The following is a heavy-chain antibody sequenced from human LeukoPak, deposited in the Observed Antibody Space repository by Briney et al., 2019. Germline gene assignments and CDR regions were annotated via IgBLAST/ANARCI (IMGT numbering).Heavy chain of an antibody. CDR3: ARDSRGSLDAFDI. J-gene: IGHJ3*02. CDR1: GFXFSSYW. D-gene: IGHD1-26*01. V-gene: IGHV3-74*01. Sequence: PGGSLRLSCAASGFXFSSYWIHWVRQTPGKGLMWVSRINSDGRSATYADSVKGRFTISRDDAKNTLYLQMNSLRAEDTAVYYCARDSRGSLDAFDIWGQGTMVTVSS. CDR2: INSDGRSA.